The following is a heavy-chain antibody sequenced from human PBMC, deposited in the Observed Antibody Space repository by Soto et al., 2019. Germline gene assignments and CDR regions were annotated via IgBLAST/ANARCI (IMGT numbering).Heavy chain of an antibody. D-gene: IGHD3-10*01. CDR2: ISAYNGNT. Sequence: QVQLVQSGAEVKKPGASVKVSCKASGYTFTSYGISWVRQAPGQGLEWMGWISAYNGNTNYAQKLQGRLTMTTDTSTSTAYMEMRSLRSDDTAVYYCARDLAEYYCSGSLFYYWGQGTLVTVSS. CDR3: ARDLAEYYCSGSLFYY. V-gene: IGHV1-18*01. J-gene: IGHJ4*02. CDR1: GYTFTSYG.